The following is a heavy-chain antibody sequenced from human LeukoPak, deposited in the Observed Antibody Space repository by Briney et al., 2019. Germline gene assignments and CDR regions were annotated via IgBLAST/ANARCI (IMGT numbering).Heavy chain of an antibody. CDR3: AKDAYSGSYYILGKHDY. J-gene: IGHJ4*02. D-gene: IGHD1-26*01. CDR2: ISYDGSNK. V-gene: IGHV3-30-3*01. CDR1: GFTFSSYA. Sequence: GGSLRLSCAASGFTFSSYAMHWVRQAPGKGLEWVAVISYDGSNKYYADSVKGRFTISRDNSKNTLYLQMNSLRAEDTAVYYCAKDAYSGSYYILGKHDYWGQGTLVTVSS.